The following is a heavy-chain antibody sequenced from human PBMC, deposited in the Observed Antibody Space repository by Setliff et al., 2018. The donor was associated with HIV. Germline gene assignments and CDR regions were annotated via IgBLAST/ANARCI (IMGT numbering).Heavy chain of an antibody. D-gene: IGHD5-18*01. CDR3: VRIGHGYSFANGFDP. CDR2: IYGGGTT. V-gene: IGHV3-66*02. J-gene: IGHJ5*02. Sequence: PGGSLRLSCAASGFTFSTSEMNWVRQAPGKGLEWVSVIYGGGTTHYADSVKGRFTISRDNSKNTVYLQMNNLRVDDTAVYYCVRIGHGYSFANGFDPWGQGTPVTVSS. CDR1: GFTFSTSE.